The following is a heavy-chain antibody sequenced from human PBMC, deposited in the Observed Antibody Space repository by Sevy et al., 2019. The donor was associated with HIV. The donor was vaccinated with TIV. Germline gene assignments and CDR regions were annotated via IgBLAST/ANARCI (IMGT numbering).Heavy chain of an antibody. V-gene: IGHV3-7*01. CDR1: GFTFSSYE. CDR2: MKEDGSER. J-gene: IGHJ4*02. CDR3: VREGVGGYSYSLDC. D-gene: IGHD5-18*01. Sequence: GGSLRLSCEASGFTFSSYEMNWVRQAPGKGLEWVATMKEDGSERNYVDSVKGRFTISRDNAKNSLYLQMNSLRAEDTAVYYCVREGVGGYSYSLDCWGQGTLVTVSS.